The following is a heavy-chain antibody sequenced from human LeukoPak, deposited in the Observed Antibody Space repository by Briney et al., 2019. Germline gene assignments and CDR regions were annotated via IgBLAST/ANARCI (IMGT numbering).Heavy chain of an antibody. V-gene: IGHV4-59*01. CDR3: ARDQAGPYSSGWHYFDY. CDR1: GGSISSYY. J-gene: IGHJ4*02. CDR2: TYYSGST. D-gene: IGHD6-19*01. Sequence: SETLSLTCTVSGGSISSYYWSWIRQPPGKGLEWIGYTYYSGSTNYNPSLKSRVTISVDTSKNQFSLKLSSVTAADTAVYYCARDQAGPYSSGWHYFDYWGQGTLVTVSS.